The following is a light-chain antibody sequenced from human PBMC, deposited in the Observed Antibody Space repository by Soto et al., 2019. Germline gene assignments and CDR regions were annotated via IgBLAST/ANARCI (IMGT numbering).Light chain of an antibody. J-gene: IGLJ3*02. V-gene: IGLV1-40*01. CDR3: QSYDSSLSNSRV. Sequence: QSVLTQPPSVSRAPGQRVTISCTGSSSNIGAGYDVHWYQQLPGTAPKLLIYGNSNRPSGVPDRFSGSRSGTSASLAVTGLQAEDEADYYCQSYDSSLSNSRVFGGGTKLTVL. CDR2: GNS. CDR1: SSNIGAGYD.